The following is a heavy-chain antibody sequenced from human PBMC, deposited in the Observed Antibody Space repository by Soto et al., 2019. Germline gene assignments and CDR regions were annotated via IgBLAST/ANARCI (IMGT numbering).Heavy chain of an antibody. V-gene: IGHV3-74*01. CDR3: ARDSVSSSPVVQDAFDI. CDR1: GFTFSSYW. D-gene: IGHD6-6*01. CDR2: INSDGSST. J-gene: IGHJ3*02. Sequence: WGSLRLSCAASGFTFSSYWMHWVRQAPGKGLVWVSRINSDGSSTSYAAPVKGRFSISRDNAKNTLYLQMDSLRAEDTAVYYCARDSVSSSPVVQDAFDIWGQGTMVTVSS.